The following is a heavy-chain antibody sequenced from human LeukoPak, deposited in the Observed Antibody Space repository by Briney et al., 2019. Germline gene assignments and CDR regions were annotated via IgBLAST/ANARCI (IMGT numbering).Heavy chain of an antibody. V-gene: IGHV4-59*08. D-gene: IGHD3-10*01. CDR2: IYKSGNT. J-gene: IGHJ4*02. Sequence: SETLSLPCSVCGGSISSYYGSWIRQPPGKGREGIGYIYKSGNTNYNRSLKSRVTMSVDTSKNQFSLKLNSVTAADTAVYYCARHRYGSGSDSFDYWGQGTLVTVSS. CDR1: GGSISSYY. CDR3: ARHRYGSGSDSFDY.